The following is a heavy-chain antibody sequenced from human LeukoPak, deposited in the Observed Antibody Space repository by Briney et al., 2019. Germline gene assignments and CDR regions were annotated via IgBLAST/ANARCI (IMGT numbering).Heavy chain of an antibody. V-gene: IGHV1-2*02. J-gene: IGHJ4*02. Sequence: ASVKVSCKASGYSFIGYYMHWVRQAPGQGLEWMGWIDPNTGDSNYVQKFQGRVTMTRDTSISTAYMELSRLRSDDTAFYYCARIRYCGGISCYYIDYWGQGTLVTVSA. CDR3: ARIRYCGGISCYYIDY. CDR1: GYSFIGYY. CDR2: IDPNTGDS. D-gene: IGHD2-2*01.